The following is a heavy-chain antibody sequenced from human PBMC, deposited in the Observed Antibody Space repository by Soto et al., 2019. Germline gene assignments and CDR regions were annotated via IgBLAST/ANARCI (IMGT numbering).Heavy chain of an antibody. D-gene: IGHD1-26*01. CDR2: IIPIFGPT. J-gene: IGHJ4*02. Sequence: QVQLVQSGAEVKKPGSSVKVSCTASGGTFSRYGFTWVRQAPGQGFQWMGGIIPIFGPTHYEQNFQGRLSITADESTSTVYMELSSLRSDDTAIYFCARTYYQWEALHYFDFWGQGTLVT. CDR3: ARTYYQWEALHYFDF. V-gene: IGHV1-69*01. CDR1: GGTFSRYG.